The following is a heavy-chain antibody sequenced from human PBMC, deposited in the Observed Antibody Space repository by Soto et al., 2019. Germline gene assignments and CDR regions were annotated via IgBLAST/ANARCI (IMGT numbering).Heavy chain of an antibody. CDR2: ISGSGGST. D-gene: IGHD6-6*01. Sequence: GGSLRLSCAASGFTFSSYAMSWVRQAPGKGLEWVSAISGSGGSTYYADSVKGRFTISRDNSKNTLYLQMNSLRAEDTAVYYCANFWEYSSSFDAFDIWGQGTMVTVSS. J-gene: IGHJ3*02. CDR3: ANFWEYSSSFDAFDI. V-gene: IGHV3-23*01. CDR1: GFTFSSYA.